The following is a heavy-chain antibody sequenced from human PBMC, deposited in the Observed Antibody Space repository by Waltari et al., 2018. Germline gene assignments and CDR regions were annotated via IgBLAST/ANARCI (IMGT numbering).Heavy chain of an antibody. D-gene: IGHD3-10*01. CDR2: ISYDGSNK. V-gene: IGHV3-30-3*01. J-gene: IGHJ4*02. Sequence: QVQLVESGGGVVQPGRSLRLSCAASGFTFSSYAMHWVRQAPGQGLEWVAVISYDGSNKYYADSVKGRFTISRDNSKNTLYLQMNSLRAEDTAVYYCARGGSRPQYGSGTSPDYWGQGTLVTVSS. CDR3: ARGGSRPQYGSGTSPDY. CDR1: GFTFSSYA.